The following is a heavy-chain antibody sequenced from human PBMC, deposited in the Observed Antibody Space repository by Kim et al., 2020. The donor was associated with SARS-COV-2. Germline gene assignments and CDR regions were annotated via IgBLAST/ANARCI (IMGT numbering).Heavy chain of an antibody. J-gene: IGHJ4*02. V-gene: IGHV3-30*02. D-gene: IGHD3-22*01. CDR3: AKEKDYYDSSGYTFDY. Sequence: SVKDRFTISRDNSKNTLYLQMNSLRAEDTAVYYCAKEKDYYDSSGYTFDYWGQGTLVTVSS.